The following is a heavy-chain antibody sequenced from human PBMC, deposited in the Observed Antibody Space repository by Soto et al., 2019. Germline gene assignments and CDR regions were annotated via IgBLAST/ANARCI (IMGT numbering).Heavy chain of an antibody. D-gene: IGHD6-19*01. CDR3: AKGVPGIAVAGTGYFQH. J-gene: IGHJ1*01. Sequence: GRSLRLSCAASGFTFSSFAMSWVRQAPGKGLEWVSGISGSGDSTYYADSVKGRFTISRDNSKNTLYLQMNSLRAEDTAVYYCAKGVPGIAVAGTGYFQHWGQGTLVTVSS. CDR1: GFTFSSFA. V-gene: IGHV3-23*01. CDR2: ISGSGDST.